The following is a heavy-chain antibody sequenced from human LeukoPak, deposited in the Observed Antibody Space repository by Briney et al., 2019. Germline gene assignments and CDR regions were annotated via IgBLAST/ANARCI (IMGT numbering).Heavy chain of an antibody. CDR1: GGSISSGGYS. CDR3: ARRATVTTDYYYMDV. V-gene: IGHV4-30-2*01. Sequence: SQTLSLTCAVSGGSISSGGYSWSWIRQPPGKGLEWIGYIYHSGSTYYNPSLKSRVTISVDRSKNQFSLKLSSVTAADTAVYYCARRATVTTDYYYMDVWGKGTTVTVSS. D-gene: IGHD4-17*01. J-gene: IGHJ6*03. CDR2: IYHSGST.